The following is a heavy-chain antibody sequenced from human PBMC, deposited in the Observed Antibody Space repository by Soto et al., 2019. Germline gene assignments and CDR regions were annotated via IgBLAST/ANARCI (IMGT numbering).Heavy chain of an antibody. CDR1: GGSISSGGYY. CDR2: IYYSGST. Sequence: SETLSLTCTVSGGSISSGGYYWSWIRQHPGKGLEWIGYIYYSGSTYYNPSLKSRVTISVDTSKNQFSLKLSSVTAADTAVYYCARDRLPRGGDRIAAASNWFDPWGHGTLVTVSS. CDR3: ARDRLPRGGDRIAAASNWFDP. J-gene: IGHJ5*02. D-gene: IGHD6-13*01. V-gene: IGHV4-31*03.